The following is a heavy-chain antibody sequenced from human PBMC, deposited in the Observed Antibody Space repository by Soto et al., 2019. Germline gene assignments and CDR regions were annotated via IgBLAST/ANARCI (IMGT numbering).Heavy chain of an antibody. V-gene: IGHV1-18*01. Sequence: QVQLVQSGAEVKKPGASVKVSCKASGYTFSTYGITWVRQAPGQGLEWMGWISTYNGNTNFAQKFQGRVAMTTDTSTSTAHLELGSLRSDDTAIYYCPRDRTASIRWSDHWGQGTLVTVSS. CDR1: GYTFSTYG. J-gene: IGHJ5*02. CDR3: PRDRTASIRWSDH. CDR2: ISTYNGNT. D-gene: IGHD5-12*01.